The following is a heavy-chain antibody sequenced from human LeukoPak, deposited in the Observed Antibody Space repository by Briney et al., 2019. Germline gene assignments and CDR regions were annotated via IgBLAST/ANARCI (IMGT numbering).Heavy chain of an antibody. Sequence: ASVKVSCKASGYTFSGFYIHWVRQAPGQGLEWMGWINPNSGVTNYAQKLQGRVTITRDTSIDTAYMQLSRLRSDDTAVYYCAKDEGISHAMDVWGKGTTVTVSS. CDR3: AKDEGISHAMDV. J-gene: IGHJ6*04. CDR1: GYTFSGFY. V-gene: IGHV1-2*02. D-gene: IGHD3-3*01. CDR2: INPNSGVT.